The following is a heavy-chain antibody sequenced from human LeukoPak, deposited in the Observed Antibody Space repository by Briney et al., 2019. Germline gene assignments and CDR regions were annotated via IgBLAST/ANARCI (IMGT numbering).Heavy chain of an antibody. CDR3: AKDHSNWYFDL. CDR1: GFTFSSYS. J-gene: IGHJ2*01. Sequence: GGSLRLSCAASGFTFSSYSMNWVRQAPGKGLEWVSYISSSSSTIFYADSVKGRFTISRDNSKNALYLQMNSLRAEDTALYYCAKDHSNWYFDLWGRGTLLTVSS. V-gene: IGHV3-48*01. CDR2: ISSSSSTI.